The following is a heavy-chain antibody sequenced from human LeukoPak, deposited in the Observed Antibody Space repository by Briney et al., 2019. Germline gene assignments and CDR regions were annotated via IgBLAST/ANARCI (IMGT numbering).Heavy chain of an antibody. CDR1: GYTFTSYG. CDR2: MNPNSGNT. V-gene: IGHV1-8*01. J-gene: IGHJ6*02. D-gene: IGHD2-21*01. CDR3: ARGSELSRYCGGDCYYGMDV. Sequence: ASVKVSCKASGYTFTSYGINWVRQATGQGLEWMGWMNPNSGNTGYAQKFQGRVTMTRNTSISTAYMELSSLRSEDTAVYYCARGSELSRYCGGDCYYGMDVWGQGTTVTVFS.